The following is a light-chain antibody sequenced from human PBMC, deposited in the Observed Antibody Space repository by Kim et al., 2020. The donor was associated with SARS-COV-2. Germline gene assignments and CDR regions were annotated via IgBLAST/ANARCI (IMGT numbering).Light chain of an antibody. J-gene: IGKJ1*01. V-gene: IGKV3-15*01. CDR2: GAS. Sequence: PGERAPLACRASQSVSSNLAWYQQKPGQVPRLLIYGASTRATGIPARFSGSGSGTEFILTISSLQSEDFAVYYCQQYNSWPRTFGQGTKVEIK. CDR3: QQYNSWPRT. CDR1: QSVSSN.